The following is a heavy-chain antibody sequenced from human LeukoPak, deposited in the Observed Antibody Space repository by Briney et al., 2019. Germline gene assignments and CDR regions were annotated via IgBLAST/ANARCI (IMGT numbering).Heavy chain of an antibody. V-gene: IGHV4-59*08. CDR1: GGSISSYY. Sequence: SETLSLTCTVSGGSISSYYWNWIRQPPGKGLEWIGYIYYSGSTNYNPSLKSRVTISVDTSKNRFSLKLSSVTAADTAVYYCARRALKLGDWDDDIANWFDPWGQGTLVTVSS. CDR2: IYYSGST. CDR3: ARRALKLGDWDDDIANWFDP. J-gene: IGHJ5*02. D-gene: IGHD1-1*01.